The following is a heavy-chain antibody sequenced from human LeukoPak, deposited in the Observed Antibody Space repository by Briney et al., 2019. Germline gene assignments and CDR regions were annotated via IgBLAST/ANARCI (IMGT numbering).Heavy chain of an antibody. CDR1: GYTFTGYY. D-gene: IGHD6-13*01. V-gene: IGHV1-2*04. CDR3: ARADQKGYSSSWYYYGMDV. Sequence: EASVKVSCKASGYTFTGYYMHWVRQAPGQGLEWMGWINPNSGGTNYAQKFQGWVTMTRDTSISTAYMVLSRLRSDDTAVYYCARADQKGYSSSWYYYGMDVWGKGTTVTVSS. J-gene: IGHJ6*04. CDR2: INPNSGGT.